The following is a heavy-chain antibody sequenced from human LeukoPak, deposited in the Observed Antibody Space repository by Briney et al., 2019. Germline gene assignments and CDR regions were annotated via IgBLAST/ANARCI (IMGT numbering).Heavy chain of an antibody. CDR2: IRYDGSNK. CDR3: AKEQYYYDSSGYYPLFDY. D-gene: IGHD3-22*01. CDR1: GFTFSSYG. J-gene: IGHJ4*02. V-gene: IGHV3-30*02. Sequence: PGGSLRLSCAASGFTFSSYGMHWVRQAPGKGLEWVAFIRYDGSNKYYADSVKGRFTISRDNSKNTLYLQMNSLRAEDTAVYYCAKEQYYYDSSGYYPLFDYWGQGTLVTVSS.